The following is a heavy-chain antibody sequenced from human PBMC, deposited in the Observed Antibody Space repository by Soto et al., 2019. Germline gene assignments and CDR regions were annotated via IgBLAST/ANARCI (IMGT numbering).Heavy chain of an antibody. J-gene: IGHJ4*02. V-gene: IGHV5-51*01. Sequence: GESLKISCMGSGYKISTWHNFTSYWIAWVRQMPGEGLEWMGIIYPGDSDTRYSPSFQGQVTISADKSISTAYLQWSSLKASDTAIYYCARNVAGSGWYPYYFAYWGQGTLITVS. CDR3: ARNVAGSGWYPYYFAY. D-gene: IGHD6-19*01. CDR2: IYPGDSDT. CDR1: GYKISTWHNFTSYW.